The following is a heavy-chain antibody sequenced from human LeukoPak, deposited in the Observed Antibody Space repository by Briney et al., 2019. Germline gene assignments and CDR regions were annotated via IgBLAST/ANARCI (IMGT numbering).Heavy chain of an antibody. CDR2: IYHSGST. CDR3: ARAGSGWSYYFDY. CDR1: GGSFSGYY. J-gene: IGHJ4*02. Sequence: PSETLSLTCAVYGGSFSGYYWSWIRQPPGKGLEWIGEIYHSGSTNYNPSLKSRVTISVDKSKNQFSLKLSSVTAADTAVYYCARAGSGWSYYFDYWGQGALVTVSS. D-gene: IGHD6-19*01. V-gene: IGHV4-34*01.